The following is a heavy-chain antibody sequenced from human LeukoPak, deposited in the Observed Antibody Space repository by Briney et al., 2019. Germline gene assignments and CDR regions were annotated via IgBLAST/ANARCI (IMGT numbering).Heavy chain of an antibody. Sequence: GGSLRLSCAASGFTFSSYNMNWVRQAPGKGLEWVSSISTSSSYIYYADSVKGRFTISRDNARNSLYLQMNSLRAEDTATYYCARDVVVVVASDSNFNYWGQGTLVIVSS. CDR1: GFTFSSYN. V-gene: IGHV3-21*01. CDR3: ARDVVVVVASDSNFNY. CDR2: ISTSSSYI. J-gene: IGHJ4*02. D-gene: IGHD2-15*01.